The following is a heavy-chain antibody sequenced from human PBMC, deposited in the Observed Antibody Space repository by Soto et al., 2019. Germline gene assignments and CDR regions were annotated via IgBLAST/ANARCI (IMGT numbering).Heavy chain of an antibody. CDR2: ISAYNGNT. CDR1: GYTFASYA. CDR3: ARDPPPPDY. J-gene: IGHJ4*02. V-gene: IGHV1-18*01. Sequence: QVKLVQSGAEVKKPGASVKVSCKASGYTFASYAISWMRQAPGQGLEWMGWISAYNGNTNYAQKLQGRVTMTTDTSTSTAYRELRSLRSDDTAVYYCARDPPPPDYWGQGTLVTVSS.